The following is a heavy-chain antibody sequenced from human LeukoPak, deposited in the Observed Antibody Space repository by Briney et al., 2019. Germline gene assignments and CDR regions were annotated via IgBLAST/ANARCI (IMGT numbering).Heavy chain of an antibody. CDR1: GFTFSSYS. V-gene: IGHV3-48*01. J-gene: IGHJ5*02. CDR2: ISSSSSTI. Sequence: GGSLRLSCAASGFTFSSYSMNWVRQAPGKGLEWVSYISSSSSTIYYADSVKGRFTISRDNAKNSLYLQMNSLRAEDTAVYYCARDSNRFDPWGQGTLVAVSS. CDR3: ARDSNRFDP.